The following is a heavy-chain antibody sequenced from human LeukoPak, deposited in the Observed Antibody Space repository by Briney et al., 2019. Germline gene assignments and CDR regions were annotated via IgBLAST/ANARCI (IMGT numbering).Heavy chain of an antibody. J-gene: IGHJ4*02. CDR1: GFTFSSYA. D-gene: IGHD3-22*01. V-gene: IGHV3-23*01. CDR3: AKDDPYYYDSSGYPL. CDR2: ISGSGGST. Sequence: GASLRLSCAASGFTFSSYAMSWVRQAPGKGLDWVSAISGSGGSTYYADSVKGRFTISRDNSKNTLYLQMNSLRAEDTAVYYCAKDDPYYYDSSGYPLWGQGTLVTVSS.